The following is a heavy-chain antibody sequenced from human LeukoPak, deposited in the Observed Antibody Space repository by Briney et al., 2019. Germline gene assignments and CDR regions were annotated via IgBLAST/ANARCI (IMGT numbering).Heavy chain of an antibody. J-gene: IGHJ3*02. V-gene: IGHV3-11*01. CDR2: ISRSGSTK. D-gene: IGHD1-26*01. CDR3: ARGGSYLSAFDI. CDR1: GFTFSDYN. Sequence: GGSLRLSCAASGFTFSDYNMRWIRQAPGKGLEWVSSISRSGSTKYYADSVKGRFTISRDNSKNTLYLQMNSLRAEDTAVYYCARGGSYLSAFDIWGQGTMVTVSS.